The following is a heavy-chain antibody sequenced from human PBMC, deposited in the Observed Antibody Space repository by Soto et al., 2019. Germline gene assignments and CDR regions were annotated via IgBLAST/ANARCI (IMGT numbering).Heavy chain of an antibody. CDR3: ARGPGYSSGWYLVHYGMDV. V-gene: IGHV3-33*01. CDR1: GFTFSSFG. CDR2: IWYDGSNK. J-gene: IGHJ6*02. Sequence: PGGSLRLSCAASGFTFSSFGMHWVRQAPGKGLEWVAVIWYDGSNKYYADSVKGRFTISRDNSKNTLYLQMSSLRAEDTAVYYCARGPGYSSGWYLVHYGMDVWGQGTTVTVSS. D-gene: IGHD6-19*01.